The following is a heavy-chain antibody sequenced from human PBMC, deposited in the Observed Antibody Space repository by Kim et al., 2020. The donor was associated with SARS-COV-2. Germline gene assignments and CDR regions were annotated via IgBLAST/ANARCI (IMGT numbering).Heavy chain of an antibody. CDR2: IGSGGDYT. CDR1: GFTFSDYR. CDR3: AREGVFCAGTTCYVDY. Sequence: GGSLRLSCAASGFTFSDYRMDWVRQAPGKGLEWVSSIGSGGDYTHYADSVKGRFTSSRDNVNNSMYLQMNSLRVEDTAIYFCAREGVFCAGTTCYVDYWGQGTLVTVPS. D-gene: IGHD2-2*01. J-gene: IGHJ4*02. V-gene: IGHV3-21*06.